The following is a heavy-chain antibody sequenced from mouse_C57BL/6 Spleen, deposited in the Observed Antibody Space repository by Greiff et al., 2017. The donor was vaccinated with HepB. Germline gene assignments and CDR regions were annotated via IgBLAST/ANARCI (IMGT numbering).Heavy chain of an antibody. V-gene: IGHV1-59*01. J-gene: IGHJ2*01. Sequence: VKLQQPGAELVRPGTSVKLSCKASGYTFTSYWMHWVKQRPGQGLEWIGVIDPSDSYTNYNQKFKGKATLTVDTSSSTADMQLSSLTSEDSAVYYCARIGGTGTDPLFDYWGQGTTLTVSS. CDR2: IDPSDSYT. CDR1: GYTFTSYW. D-gene: IGHD4-1*01. CDR3: ARIGGTGTDPLFDY.